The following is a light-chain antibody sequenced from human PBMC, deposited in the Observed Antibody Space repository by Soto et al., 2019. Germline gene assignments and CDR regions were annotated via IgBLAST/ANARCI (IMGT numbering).Light chain of an antibody. CDR2: GAS. J-gene: IGKJ4*01. CDR3: QQYNNWPPLT. CDR1: QSVSSN. Sequence: EIVMTQSPPTLSVSPGERATLSCRASQSVSSNLAWYQQRPGQAPRLLIYGASTRATGIPARFSGSGFGTEFTLTINSLQSEDFTVYYCQQYNNWPPLTFGGGTKVEIK. V-gene: IGKV3-15*01.